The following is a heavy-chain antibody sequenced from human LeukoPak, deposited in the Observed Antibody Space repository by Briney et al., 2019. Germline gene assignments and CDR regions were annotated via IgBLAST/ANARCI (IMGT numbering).Heavy chain of an antibody. CDR1: GFTFSSYW. CDR3: ASRAHFWSGPGG. Sequence: GGSLRLSCAASGFTFSSYWMIWVRQAPGKGLEWVGNIKQDGSEKEYVDAVKGRFTISRDNAKNSLYLQMSSLRAEDTAVYYCASRAHFWSGPGGWGQGTLVTVSS. V-gene: IGHV3-7*01. CDR2: IKQDGSEK. D-gene: IGHD3-3*02. J-gene: IGHJ4*02.